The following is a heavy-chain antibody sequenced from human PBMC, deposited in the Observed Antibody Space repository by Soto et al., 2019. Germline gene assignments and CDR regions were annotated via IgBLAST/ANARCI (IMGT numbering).Heavy chain of an antibody. CDR1: GYIIKNYW. J-gene: IGHJ4*02. D-gene: IGHD3-16*01. V-gene: IGHV5-51*01. Sequence: GDSLKISCKASGYIIKNYWIGWVRQMPGQGLEWMGIIFPDDSDTRYSPSFHGHVTISVNKSISTAYVQSSSLKASDSAIYYCFRGGVTSRTFDYWGQGTLVTVSS. CDR2: IFPDDSDT. CDR3: FRGGVTSRTFDY.